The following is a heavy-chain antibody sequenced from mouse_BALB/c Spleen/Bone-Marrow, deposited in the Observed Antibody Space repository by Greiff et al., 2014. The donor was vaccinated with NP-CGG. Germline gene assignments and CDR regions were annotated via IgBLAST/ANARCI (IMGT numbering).Heavy chain of an antibody. CDR3: ARVYLWYFDV. CDR2: IWAGGST. J-gene: IGHJ1*01. D-gene: IGHD2-3*01. V-gene: IGHV2-9*02. Sequence: QVQLKESGPGLVAPSQSLSITFTFSGLSLTSFCVQWVRQPPGKGLEWLGVIWAGGSTNYNSALMSRLSISKGNSKSQVFLKMNSLQTDDTAMYYCARVYLWYFDVWGAGTTVTVSS. CDR1: GLSLTSFC.